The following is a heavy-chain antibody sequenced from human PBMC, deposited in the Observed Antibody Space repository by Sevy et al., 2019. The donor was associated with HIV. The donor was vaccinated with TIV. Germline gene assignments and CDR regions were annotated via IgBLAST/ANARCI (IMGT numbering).Heavy chain of an antibody. CDR2: IYYSGSA. V-gene: IGHV4-39*01. CDR3: ARRDYYGYSDS. CDR1: GGSISSSIYY. J-gene: IGHJ4*02. D-gene: IGHD3-3*01. Sequence: SETLSLTCTVSGGSISSSIYYWGWIRQPPGKGLEWIGTIYYSGSAYYNSSLKSRVTIFIDTSNNQFSLRLSSVTAADTAVYYCARRDYYGYSDSWGQGTLVTVSS.